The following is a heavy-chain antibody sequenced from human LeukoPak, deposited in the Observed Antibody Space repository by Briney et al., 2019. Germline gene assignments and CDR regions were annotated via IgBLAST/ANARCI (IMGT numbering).Heavy chain of an antibody. CDR2: ISPSAGTS. V-gene: IGHV3-23*01. J-gene: IGHJ4*02. CDR1: GFIFSNYA. Sequence: GGSLRLSCAASGFIFSNYAMSWVRQAPGKGLEWVSVISPSAGTSHYADSVKGRFTISRDNSKNMLYLQMNSVRAEDTALYYCAKDPPMVGSPGYYFDYWGQGTLVTVSS. CDR3: AKDPPMVGSPGYYFDY. D-gene: IGHD2-15*01.